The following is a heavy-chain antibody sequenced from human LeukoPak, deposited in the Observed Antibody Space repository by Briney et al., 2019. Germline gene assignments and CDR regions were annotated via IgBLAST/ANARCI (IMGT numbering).Heavy chain of an antibody. J-gene: IGHJ5*02. CDR3: AKNSHFDSSGLSP. D-gene: IGHD3-22*01. CDR1: GFTFRDYD. Sequence: GGSLRLSCAASGFTFRDYDRHWVSQAPGKGLEWVAVISSDGSNKYYADSVKGRFTISRDTSKNTLYLQMNSLRPEDTAVYYCAKNSHFDSSGLSPWGQGTMVTVSS. V-gene: IGHV3-30*18. CDR2: ISSDGSNK.